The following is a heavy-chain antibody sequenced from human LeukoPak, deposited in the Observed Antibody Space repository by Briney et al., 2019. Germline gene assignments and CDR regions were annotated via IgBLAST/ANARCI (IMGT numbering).Heavy chain of an antibody. D-gene: IGHD3-3*01. CDR3: ARLRVWSGSYPRPYYFDY. J-gene: IGHJ4*02. Sequence: SETLSLTCTVSGGSISSYYWSWIRQPPGKGLEWIGYIYYSGSTNYNPSLKSRVTISVDTSKNQFSLKLSSVTAADTAVYYRARLRVWSGSYPRPYYFDYWGQGTLVTVSS. CDR2: IYYSGST. V-gene: IGHV4-59*01. CDR1: GGSISSYY.